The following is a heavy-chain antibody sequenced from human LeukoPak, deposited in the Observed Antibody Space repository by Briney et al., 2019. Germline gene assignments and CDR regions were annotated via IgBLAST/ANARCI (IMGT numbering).Heavy chain of an antibody. V-gene: IGHV1-69*13. D-gene: IGHD6-13*01. CDR1: GGTFSSYA. Sequence: GASVKVSCKASGGTFSSYAISWVRQAPGQGLEWMGGIIPIFGTANYAQKFQGRVTITADESTSTAYMELSSLRSEDTAVYYCATSIAAADWFDPWGQGTLVTVSS. CDR3: ATSIAAADWFDP. CDR2: IIPIFGTA. J-gene: IGHJ5*02.